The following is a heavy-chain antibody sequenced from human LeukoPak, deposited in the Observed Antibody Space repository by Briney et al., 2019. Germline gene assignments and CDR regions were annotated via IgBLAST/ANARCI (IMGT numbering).Heavy chain of an antibody. D-gene: IGHD6-13*01. J-gene: IGHJ4*02. CDR3: ARRAGVLGLRYFDY. CDR2: IYYSGST. V-gene: IGHV4-31*03. CDR1: GGSISSGGYY. Sequence: SETLSLTCTVSGGSISSGGYYWSWIRQHPGKGLEWIGYIYYSGSTNYNPSLKSRVTISVDTSKNQFSLKLSSVTAADTAVYYCARRAGVLGLRYFDYWGQGTLVTVSS.